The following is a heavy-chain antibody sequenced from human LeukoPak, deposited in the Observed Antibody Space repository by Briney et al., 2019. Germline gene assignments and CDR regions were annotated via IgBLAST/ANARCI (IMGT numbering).Heavy chain of an antibody. Sequence: GGSLRLSCVASGLSVRGSYMSWVRPAPGKGLEWVSVLYSGDRTYYADSVKGRFTTSRDTSKNTLYLQINNLRADDTAMYYCTRDLTGTTWTENDYWGQGTLVTIS. CDR2: LYSGDRT. V-gene: IGHV3-53*01. D-gene: IGHD1-1*01. CDR3: TRDLTGTTWTENDY. J-gene: IGHJ4*02. CDR1: GLSVRGSY.